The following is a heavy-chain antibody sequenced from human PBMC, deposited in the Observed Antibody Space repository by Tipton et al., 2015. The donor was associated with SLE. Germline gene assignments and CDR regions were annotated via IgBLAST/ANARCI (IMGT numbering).Heavy chain of an antibody. CDR2: IHYIGST. D-gene: IGHD1-7*01. J-gene: IGHJ4*02. CDR1: GASISTFY. CDR3: ARSPVELELDY. Sequence: TLSLTCTVSGASISTFYWSWIRQSPGKGLEWIGYIHYIGSTNYNPSLKSRVTISLDKSKNQFSLKLSSVTAADTAVYYCARSPVELELDYWGQGTLVTVSS. V-gene: IGHV4-59*01.